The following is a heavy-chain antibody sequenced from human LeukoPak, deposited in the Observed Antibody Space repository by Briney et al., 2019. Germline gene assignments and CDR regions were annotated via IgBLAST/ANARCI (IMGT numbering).Heavy chain of an antibody. D-gene: IGHD3-9*01. CDR2: IKQDGSEK. CDR1: GFTFSSYW. CDR3: ARDGLHYDILTGYYRMPPDY. J-gene: IGHJ4*02. Sequence: PGGSLRLSCAASGFTFSSYWMSWVRQAPGKGLEWVANIKQDGSEKYYADSVKGRFTISRDNAKNSLYLQMNSLRAEDTAVYYCARDGLHYDILTGYYRMPPDYWGQGTLVTVSS. V-gene: IGHV3-7*01.